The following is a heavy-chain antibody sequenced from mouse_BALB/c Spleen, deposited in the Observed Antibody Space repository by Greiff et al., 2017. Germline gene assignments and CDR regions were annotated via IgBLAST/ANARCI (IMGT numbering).Heavy chain of an antibody. CDR2: ISSGGSYT. CDR1: GFTFSSYA. J-gene: IGHJ2*01. V-gene: IGHV5-9-4*01. CDR3: ARALLRLRGGFDY. D-gene: IGHD1-2*01. Sequence: EVKVVESGGGLVKPGGSLKLSCAASGFTFSSYAMSWVRQSPEKRLEWVAEISSGGSYTYYPDTVTGRFTISRDIAKNTLYLEMSSLRSEDTAMYYCARALLRLRGGFDYWGQGTTLTVSS.